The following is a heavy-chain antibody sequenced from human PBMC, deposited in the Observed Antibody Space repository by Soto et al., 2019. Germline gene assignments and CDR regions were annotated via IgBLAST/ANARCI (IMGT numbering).Heavy chain of an antibody. CDR3: GRDWLAIDS. CDR2: IWYDGSNK. J-gene: IGHJ4*02. CDR1: GFSFNSYG. Sequence: QVQLVESGGGVVQPGRSLRLSCAASGFSFNSYGMHWVRQAPGKGLEWVAVIWYDGSNKYYADSAKGRFTISRDNSKNTLYLKMNTLRAEDTDVYYCGRDWLAIDSWGQGTLVTVSS. D-gene: IGHD6-19*01. V-gene: IGHV3-33*01.